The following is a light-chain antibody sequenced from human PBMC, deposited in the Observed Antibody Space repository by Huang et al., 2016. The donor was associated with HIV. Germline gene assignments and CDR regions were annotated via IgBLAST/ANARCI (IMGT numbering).Light chain of an antibody. J-gene: IGKJ1*01. Sequence: DIVVTQSPGSLALSLGERAAINCTSSQSVFHSSNNKNDLSWYQLKPGQSPQLLIYWASTREFGVPYRFRGTGSGTDFTLTITSLQAEDVAVYYCHQYYSSPQTFGQGTKVEV. CDR2: WAS. CDR1: QSVFHSSNNKND. CDR3: HQYYSSPQT. V-gene: IGKV4-1*01.